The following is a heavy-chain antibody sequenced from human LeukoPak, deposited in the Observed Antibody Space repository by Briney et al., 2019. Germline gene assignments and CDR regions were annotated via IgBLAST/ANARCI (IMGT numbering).Heavy chain of an antibody. V-gene: IGHV1-69*05. D-gene: IGHD6-6*01. Sequence: GASVKVSCKTSGGSASNYAINWVRQAPGQGLEWMGGIIPIFGSAKYAQKFQGRVTITTDESTTTVYMELSSPRSEDTAVFYCAKSPVAARPDYFQFMDVWGTGTTVTVSS. CDR1: GGSASNYA. CDR3: AKSPVAARPDYFQFMDV. CDR2: IIPIFGSA. J-gene: IGHJ6*03.